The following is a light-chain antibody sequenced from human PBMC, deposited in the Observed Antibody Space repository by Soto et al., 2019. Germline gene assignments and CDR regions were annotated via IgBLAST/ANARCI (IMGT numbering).Light chain of an antibody. J-gene: IGKJ1*01. Sequence: DIRMTQSPSSLSASVGDRVTITCRASQDITDYLAWYQQKPGQVPKLLIYAASTLQSGVPSRFTGSGSGTDFTLTISGLQLEDFPIYYCQNYNSAPWTFGQGNKVEF. CDR3: QNYNSAPWT. V-gene: IGKV1-27*01. CDR2: AAS. CDR1: QDITDY.